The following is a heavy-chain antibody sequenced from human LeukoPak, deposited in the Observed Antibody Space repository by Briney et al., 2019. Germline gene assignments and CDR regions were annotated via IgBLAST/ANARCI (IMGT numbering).Heavy chain of an antibody. V-gene: IGHV3-53*01. CDR3: ARDRAYYYDSSARAAN. J-gene: IGHJ4*02. CDR1: GFTVSSNY. CDR2: IYSGGST. Sequence: PGGSLRLSCAASGFTVSSNYMSWVRQAPGKGLEWDSVIYSGGSTYYADSVKGRFTISRDNSKNTLYLQMNSLRAEDTAVYYCARDRAYYYDSSARAANWGQGTLVTVSS. D-gene: IGHD3-22*01.